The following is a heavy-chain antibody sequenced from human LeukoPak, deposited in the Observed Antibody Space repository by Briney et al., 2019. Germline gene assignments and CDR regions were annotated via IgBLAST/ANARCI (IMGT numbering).Heavy chain of an antibody. CDR3: ARVGYDILTGPYYFDY. CDR1: GHSISSGYY. J-gene: IGHJ4*02. D-gene: IGHD3-9*01. CDR2: IYHSGST. V-gene: IGHV4-38-2*01. Sequence: SETLSLTCAVSGHSISSGYYWGWIRQPPGKGLEWIGSIYHSGSTYYNPSLKSRVTISVDTSKNQFSLKLSSVTAADTAVYYCARVGYDILTGPYYFDYWGQGTLVTVSS.